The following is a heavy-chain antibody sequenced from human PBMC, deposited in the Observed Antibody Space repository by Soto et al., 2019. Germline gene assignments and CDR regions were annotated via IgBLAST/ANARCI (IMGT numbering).Heavy chain of an antibody. CDR1: GYTLTELS. CDR2: FDPEDGET. D-gene: IGHD3-16*02. Sequence: ASVKVSCKVSGYTLTELSMHWVRQAPGKGLEWMGGFDPEDGETIYAQKFQGRVTMTEDTSTDTAYMELSSLRSEDTAVYYCATAFGGVIVDAFDIWGQGTMVTVSS. J-gene: IGHJ3*02. V-gene: IGHV1-24*01. CDR3: ATAFGGVIVDAFDI.